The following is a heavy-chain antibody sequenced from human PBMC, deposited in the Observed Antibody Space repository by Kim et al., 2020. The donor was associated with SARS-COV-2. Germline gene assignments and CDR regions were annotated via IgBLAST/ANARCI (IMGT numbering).Heavy chain of an antibody. CDR3: ARDRWLRRPINYYYYGMDV. CDR1: GGTFSSYA. J-gene: IGHJ6*02. D-gene: IGHD5-12*01. Sequence: SVKVSCKASGGTFSSYAISWVRQAPGQGLEWMGGIIPIFGTANYAQKFQGRVTITADESTSTAYMELSSLRSEDTAVYYCARDRWLRRPINYYYYGMDVWGQGTTVTVSS. V-gene: IGHV1-69*13. CDR2: IIPIFGTA.